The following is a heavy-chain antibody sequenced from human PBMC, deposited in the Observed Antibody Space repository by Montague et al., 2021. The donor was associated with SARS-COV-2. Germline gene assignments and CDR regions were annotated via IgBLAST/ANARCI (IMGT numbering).Heavy chain of an antibody. V-gene: IGHV4-39*01. Sequence: IYYSWSTSYNPSLKSRVTISVDTSKNQFSLKLSSLTAADTSVYYCARHERQWLRLYPYYFDYWGQGNLVTVSS. D-gene: IGHD5-12*01. CDR3: ARHERQWLRLYPYYFDY. J-gene: IGHJ4*02. CDR2: IYYSWST.